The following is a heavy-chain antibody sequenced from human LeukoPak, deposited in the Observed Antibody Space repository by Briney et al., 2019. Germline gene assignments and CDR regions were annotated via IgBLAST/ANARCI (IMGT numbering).Heavy chain of an antibody. CDR3: AKGTGIAVAVFAYFDY. CDR2: ISWNSGSI. J-gene: IGHJ4*02. D-gene: IGHD6-19*01. V-gene: IGHV3-9*01. Sequence: GGSLRLSCAASGFTFDDYAMHWVRQAPGKGLEWVSGISWNSGSIGYADSVKGRFTISRDNAKNSLYLQMNSLRAEDTALYYCAKGTGIAVAVFAYFDYWGQGTLVTVSS. CDR1: GFTFDDYA.